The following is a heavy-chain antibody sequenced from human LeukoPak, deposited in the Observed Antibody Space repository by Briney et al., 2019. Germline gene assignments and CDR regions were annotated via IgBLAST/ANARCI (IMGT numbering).Heavy chain of an antibody. V-gene: IGHV4-59*01. CDR1: GFTFSSYS. CDR2: IYYSGST. J-gene: IGHJ4*02. Sequence: GSLRLSCAASGFTFSSYSMNWVRQAPGKGLEWIGYIYYSGSTNYNPSLKSRVTISVDTSKNQFSLKLSSVTAADTAVYYCARALGRQWLATFDYWGQGTLVTVSS. CDR3: ARALGRQWLATFDY. D-gene: IGHD6-19*01.